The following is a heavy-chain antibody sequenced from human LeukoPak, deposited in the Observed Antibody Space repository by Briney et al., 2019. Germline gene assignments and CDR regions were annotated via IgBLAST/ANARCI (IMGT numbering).Heavy chain of an antibody. CDR2: IYTSGST. J-gene: IGHJ4*02. CDR1: GGSISSYY. V-gene: IGHV4-4*07. CDR3: ARVSGGLRSAPIDY. D-gene: IGHD3-16*01. Sequence: SETLSLTCTVSGGSISSYYWSWIRQPAGKGLEWIGRIYTSGSTNCNPSLKSRVTMSVDTSKNQFSLKLSSVTAADTAVYYCARVSGGLRSAPIDYWGQGTLVTVSS.